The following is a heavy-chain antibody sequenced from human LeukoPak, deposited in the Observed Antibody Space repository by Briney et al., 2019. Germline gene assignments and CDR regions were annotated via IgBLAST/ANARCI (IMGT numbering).Heavy chain of an antibody. CDR1: GYTFTGYY. J-gene: IGHJ4*02. Sequence: ASVKVSCKASGYTFTGYYMHWVRQAPGQGLEWMGWINPNSGGTNYAQKFQGRVTMTRDTSISTAYMELSRLRSDDTAVYYCARGGSYVGTPCDSCPFDYWGQGTLVTVSS. V-gene: IGHV1-2*02. CDR3: ARGGSYVGTPCDSCPFDY. CDR2: INPNSGGT. D-gene: IGHD1-26*01.